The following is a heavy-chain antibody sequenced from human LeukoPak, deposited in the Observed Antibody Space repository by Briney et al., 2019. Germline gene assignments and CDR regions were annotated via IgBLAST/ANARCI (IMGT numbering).Heavy chain of an antibody. CDR1: GFTFSSYS. CDR3: ARLPTFYYDSSGYHYDY. J-gene: IGHJ4*02. D-gene: IGHD3-22*01. V-gene: IGHV3-23*01. Sequence: GGSLRLSCAASGFTFSSYSMNWVRQAPGRGLEWASSTAGSGISKDYADSVKGRFTISKDKSKNTLYLQMDNLRAGDTGVYFCARLPTFYYDSSGYHYDYWGQGTLVTVSS. CDR2: TAGSGISK.